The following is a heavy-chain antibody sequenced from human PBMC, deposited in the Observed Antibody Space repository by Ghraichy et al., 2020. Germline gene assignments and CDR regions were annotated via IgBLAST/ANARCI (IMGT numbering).Heavy chain of an antibody. CDR1: GFTFSSYS. J-gene: IGHJ5*02. Sequence: GGSLRLSCAASGFTFSSYSMNWVRQAPGKGLEWVSSISSSSSYIYYADSVKGRFTISRDNAKNSLYLQMNSLRAEDTAVYYCARDLGRRTVINNEGGYWFDPWGQGTLVTVSS. CDR3: ARDLGRRTVINNEGGYWFDP. CDR2: ISSSSSYI. D-gene: IGHD4-11*01. V-gene: IGHV3-21*01.